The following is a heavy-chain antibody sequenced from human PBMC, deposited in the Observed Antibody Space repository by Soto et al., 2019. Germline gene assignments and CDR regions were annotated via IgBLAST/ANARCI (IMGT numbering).Heavy chain of an antibody. CDR3: ATGAADYDFWSGYYRLDY. D-gene: IGHD3-3*01. CDR1: GYTLTELS. V-gene: IGHV1-24*01. Sequence: AASVKVSCKVSGYTLTELSMHWVRQAPGKGLEWMGGFDPEDGETIYAQKFQGRVTMTEDTSTDTAYMELSSLRSEDTAVYYCATGAADYDFWSGYYRLDYWGQGTLVTVSS. J-gene: IGHJ4*02. CDR2: FDPEDGET.